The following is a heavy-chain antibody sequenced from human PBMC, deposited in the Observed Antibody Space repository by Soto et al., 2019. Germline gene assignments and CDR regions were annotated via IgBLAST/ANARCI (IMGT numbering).Heavy chain of an antibody. V-gene: IGHV4-39*01. CDR3: AGIMVRGVIIHYYYGMDV. Sequence: SETLSLTCTVSGGSISSSSYYWGWIRQPPGKGLEWIGSIYYSGSTYYNPSLKSRVTISVDTSKNQFSLKLSSVTAADTAVYYCAGIMVRGVIIHYYYGMDVWGQGTTATVSS. J-gene: IGHJ6*02. D-gene: IGHD3-10*01. CDR2: IYYSGST. CDR1: GGSISSSSYY.